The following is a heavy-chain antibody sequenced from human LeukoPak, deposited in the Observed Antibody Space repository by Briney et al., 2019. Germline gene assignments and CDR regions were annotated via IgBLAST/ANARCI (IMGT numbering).Heavy chain of an antibody. V-gene: IGHV1-18*01. CDR2: ISAYNGNA. D-gene: IGHD1-7*01. Sequence: ASVRVSCKASGYTFSSYAITWVRQAPGQGLQWMGWISAYNGNAKSAQNVQGRVTMTTDTSTSTAYLDLRSLTSDDTAVYYCARAGFYHVTGTTHIDYWGQATLVTVSS. J-gene: IGHJ4*02. CDR1: GYTFSSYA. CDR3: ARAGFYHVTGTTHIDY.